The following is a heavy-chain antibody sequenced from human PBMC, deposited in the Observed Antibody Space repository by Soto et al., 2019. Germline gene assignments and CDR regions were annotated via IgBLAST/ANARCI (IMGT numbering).Heavy chain of an antibody. CDR2: ISSSSSYI. CDR1: GFTFSSYS. D-gene: IGHD1-7*01. V-gene: IGHV3-21*01. CDR3: ARDPHWNYASDY. Sequence: GGSLRLSCAASGFTFSSYSMNWVRQAPGKGLEWVSSISSSSSYIYYADSVKGRFTISRDNAENSLYLQMNSLRAEDTAVYYCARDPHWNYASDYWGQGTLGTVSS. J-gene: IGHJ4*02.